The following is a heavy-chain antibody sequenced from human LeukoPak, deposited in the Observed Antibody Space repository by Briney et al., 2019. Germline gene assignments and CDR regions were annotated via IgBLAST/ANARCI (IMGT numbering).Heavy chain of an antibody. D-gene: IGHD2-2*01. CDR2: INPNSGGT. Sequence: ASVKVSCKASGYTFTGYYMHWVRQAPGQGLEWMGWINPNSGGTNYAQKFQGRVTMTRDTSISTAYMELSRLRSDDTAVYYCARGGCEFTNCYLFDYWGQGTLVTVSS. J-gene: IGHJ4*02. CDR1: GYTFTGYY. CDR3: ARGGCEFTNCYLFDY. V-gene: IGHV1-2*02.